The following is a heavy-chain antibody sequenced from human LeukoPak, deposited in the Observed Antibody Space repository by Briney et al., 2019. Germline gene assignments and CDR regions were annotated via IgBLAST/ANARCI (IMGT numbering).Heavy chain of an antibody. CDR3: TTTITIFGVVNC. CDR2: IKSKTDGGTT. J-gene: IGHJ4*02. CDR1: GFTFSNAW. D-gene: IGHD3-3*01. V-gene: IGHV3-15*01. Sequence: GGSLRLSCAASGFTFSNAWMSWVRQAPGKGLEWVGRIKSKTDGGTTDYAAPVKGRFTISRDDSKNTLYLQMNSLKTEDTAVYYCTTTITIFGVVNCWGQGTLVTVSS.